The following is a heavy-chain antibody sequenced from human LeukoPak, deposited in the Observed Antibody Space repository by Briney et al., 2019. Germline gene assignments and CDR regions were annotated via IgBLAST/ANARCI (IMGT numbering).Heavy chain of an antibody. CDR3: VRGGPSAWS. D-gene: IGHD2-15*01. CDR2: INHDGSDT. J-gene: IGHJ5*02. V-gene: IGHV3-74*01. CDR1: GFTFKLYW. Sequence: GGSLRLSCAASGFTFKLYWMHWVRQVPGRGPVWVSRINHDGSDTIYADSVRGRFTISRDDAKNTLYLQMNNLRAEDTAVYYCVRGGPSAWSWGQGTLVTVSS.